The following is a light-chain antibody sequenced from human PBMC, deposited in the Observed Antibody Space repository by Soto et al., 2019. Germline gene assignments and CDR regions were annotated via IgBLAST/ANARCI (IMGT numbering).Light chain of an antibody. J-gene: IGKJ2*01. CDR2: ETS. CDR1: QSVSTH. Sequence: EIVVTQFPATLSVSPGERATLSCRTSQSVSTHLAWFQQRPGQAPRLLIYETSTRATGVPAGFTGSGSETEFTLTISSLQSEEFAVYYCQQYHIWYTFGQGTELEIK. V-gene: IGKV3-15*01. CDR3: QQYHIWYT.